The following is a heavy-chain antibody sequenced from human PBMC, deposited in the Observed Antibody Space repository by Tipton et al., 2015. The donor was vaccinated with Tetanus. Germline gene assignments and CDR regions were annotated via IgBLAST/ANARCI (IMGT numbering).Heavy chain of an antibody. D-gene: IGHD6-25*01. CDR2: IYTSGST. J-gene: IGHJ6*02. CDR3: ARMQRYGMDV. V-gene: IGHV4-4*07. CDR1: GGSISSYY. Sequence: LRLSCTVSGGSISSYYWSWIRQPAGKGLEWIGHIYTSGSTNYNPSLKSRLTMSVDTSKNQFSLRLNSVTAADTAVYYCARMQRYGMDVWGQGTTVTVSS.